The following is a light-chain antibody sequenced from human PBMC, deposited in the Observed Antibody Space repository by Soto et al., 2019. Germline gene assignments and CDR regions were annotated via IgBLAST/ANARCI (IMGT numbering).Light chain of an antibody. J-gene: IGLJ1*01. Sequence: QSALTQPASVSGSPGQSITISCTGTSSDVGRYNYVSWYQQHPGKAPKLLIYDVTNRPSGVSNRFSGSKSGNTASLTISGLQAEYEADFYCSSYTTSSTYVFGTGTKLTVL. V-gene: IGLV2-14*01. CDR3: SSYTTSSTYV. CDR1: SSDVGRYNY. CDR2: DVT.